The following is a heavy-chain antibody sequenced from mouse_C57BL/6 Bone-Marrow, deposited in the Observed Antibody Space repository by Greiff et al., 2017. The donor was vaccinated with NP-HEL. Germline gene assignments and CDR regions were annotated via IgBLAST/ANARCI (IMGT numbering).Heavy chain of an antibody. CDR3: ARGGHYDVGYFDY. CDR2: IYPGGGYT. D-gene: IGHD1-2*01. J-gene: IGHJ2*01. Sequence: VQLQQSGAELVRPGTSVKMSCKASGYTFTNYWIGWAKQRPGHGLEWIGDIYPGGGYTNYNEKFKGKATLTADKSSSTAYMQFSSLTSEDSAIYYCARGGHYDVGYFDYWGQGTTLTVSS. CDR1: GYTFTNYW. V-gene: IGHV1-63*01.